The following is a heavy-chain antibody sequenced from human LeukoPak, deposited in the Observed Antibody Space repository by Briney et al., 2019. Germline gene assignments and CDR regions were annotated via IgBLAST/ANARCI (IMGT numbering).Heavy chain of an antibody. V-gene: IGHV1-24*01. CDR1: GYTLTELS. J-gene: IGHJ6*02. Sequence: ASVKVSCKVSGYTLTELSMHWVRQAPGKGLEWMGGFDPEDGETIYAQKFQGRVTMTEDTSTDTAYMERSSLRSEDTAVYYCATPAEGNRGYYGMDVWGQGTTVTVSS. CDR2: FDPEDGET. CDR3: ATPAEGNRGYYGMDV. D-gene: IGHD1-14*01.